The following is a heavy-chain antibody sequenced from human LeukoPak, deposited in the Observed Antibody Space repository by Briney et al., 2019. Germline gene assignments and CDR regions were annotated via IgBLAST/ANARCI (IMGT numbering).Heavy chain of an antibody. J-gene: IGHJ6*03. CDR1: GFTFSSYA. CDR3: AKVPGAGSSSWYHYYYMDV. V-gene: IGHV3-23*01. D-gene: IGHD6-13*01. CDR2: ISGSGGST. Sequence: GGSLRLSCAASGFTFSSYAMSWVRQAPGKGLEWVSAISGSGGSTYYADSVKGRFTISRDNSKNTLYLQMNSLRAEDTAVYYCAKVPGAGSSSWYHYYYMDVWGKGTTVTVSS.